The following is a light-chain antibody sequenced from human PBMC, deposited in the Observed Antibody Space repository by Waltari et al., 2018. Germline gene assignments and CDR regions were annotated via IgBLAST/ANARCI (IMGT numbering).Light chain of an antibody. CDR1: IGHRDYI. V-gene: IGLV4-60*03. J-gene: IGLJ3*02. Sequence: QPVLPQSSSASASLGSSVKLSCTLSIGHRDYIIAWHQQQPGKAPRYLMRLEGSGSYNKGSGVPDRFSGSSSGADRYLTISNLQSEDEADYYCETWDRYTWVFGGGTKLTVL. CDR3: ETWDRYTWV. CDR2: LEGSGSY.